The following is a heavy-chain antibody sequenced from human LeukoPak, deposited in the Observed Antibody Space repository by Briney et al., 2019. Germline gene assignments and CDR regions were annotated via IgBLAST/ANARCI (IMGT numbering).Heavy chain of an antibody. CDR2: IYYSGST. CDR1: GGSISSSSYY. J-gene: IGHJ4*02. CDR3: ARPGIVGAPGYFDY. Sequence: SETLSLTCTVSGGSISSSSYYWGWIRQPPGKGLEWIGSIYYSGSTYYNPSLKSRVTTSVDTSKNQFSLKLSSVTAADTAVYYCARPGIVGAPGYFDYWGQGTLVTVSS. V-gene: IGHV4-39*01. D-gene: IGHD1-26*01.